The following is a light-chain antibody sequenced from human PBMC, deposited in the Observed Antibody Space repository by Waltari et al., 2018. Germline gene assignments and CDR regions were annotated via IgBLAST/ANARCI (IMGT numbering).Light chain of an antibody. CDR2: DVS. Sequence: QSALTQPRSVSGSPGQSVTISCTGTSSDVGGYDYVSWYQQHPGKAPKLMIYDVSGRPAGVPDRFSASKSGNTASLTISGLQAEDEADYYCCSYAGTYTLFGGGTKLTVL. J-gene: IGLJ2*01. CDR1: SSDVGGYDY. V-gene: IGLV2-11*01. CDR3: CSYAGTYTL.